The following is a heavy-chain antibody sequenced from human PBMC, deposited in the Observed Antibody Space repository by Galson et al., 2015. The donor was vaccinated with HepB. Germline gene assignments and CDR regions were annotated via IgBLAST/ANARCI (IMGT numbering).Heavy chain of an antibody. D-gene: IGHD3-16*01. CDR2: INSDGSST. CDR1: GFTFSSYW. J-gene: IGHJ2*01. V-gene: IGHV3-74*01. CDR3: ARASWGLQGGNWYFDL. Sequence: SLRLSCAASGFTFSSYWMHWVRQAPGKGLVWVSRINSDGSSTSYADSVKGRFTISRDNAKNTLYLQMNSLRAEDTAVYYCARASWGLQGGNWYFDLWGRGTLVTVSS.